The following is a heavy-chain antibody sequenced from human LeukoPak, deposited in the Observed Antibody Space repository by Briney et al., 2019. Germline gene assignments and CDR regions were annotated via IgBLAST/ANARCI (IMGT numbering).Heavy chain of an antibody. CDR3: TRAGVYSITSFDYFDY. CDR2: IRSKAYGGTT. CDR1: GFTFGDYA. V-gene: IGHV3-49*04. D-gene: IGHD6-13*01. Sequence: GGSLRLSCTASGFTFGDYAMSWVRQAPGKGLEWVGFIRSKAYGGTTEYAASVKGRFTISRDDSKSIAYLQMNSLKTEDTAVYYCTRAGVYSITSFDYFDYWGQGTLVTVSS. J-gene: IGHJ4*02.